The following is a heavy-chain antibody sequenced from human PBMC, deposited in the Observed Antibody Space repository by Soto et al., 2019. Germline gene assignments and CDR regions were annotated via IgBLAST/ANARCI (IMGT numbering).Heavy chain of an antibody. CDR3: AKGVATAISYFDY. CDR1: GFTFSSYG. Sequence: QVQLVESGGGVVQPGRSLRLSCAASGFTFSSYGMHWVRQAPGKGLEWVAVISYGGSNKYYADSVKGRFTISRDNSKNTLYLQMNSLRAEDTAVYYCAKGVATAISYFDYWGQGTLVTVSS. D-gene: IGHD5-18*01. J-gene: IGHJ4*02. V-gene: IGHV3-30*18. CDR2: ISYGGSNK.